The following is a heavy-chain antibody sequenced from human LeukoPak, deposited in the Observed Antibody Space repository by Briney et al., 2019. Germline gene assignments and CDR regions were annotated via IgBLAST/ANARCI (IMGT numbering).Heavy chain of an antibody. CDR3: ARGYCSSTSCYSAD. V-gene: IGHV3-74*01. Sequence: GGSLRLSCAASGCSFSTYWMYWVRQAPGKGLVWVSRINSDGSSTSYADSVKGRFTISRDNAKNTLYLQMNSLRDEDTAVYYCARGYCSSTSCYSADWGQGTLVTVSS. CDR2: INSDGSST. J-gene: IGHJ4*02. D-gene: IGHD2-2*01. CDR1: GCSFSTYW.